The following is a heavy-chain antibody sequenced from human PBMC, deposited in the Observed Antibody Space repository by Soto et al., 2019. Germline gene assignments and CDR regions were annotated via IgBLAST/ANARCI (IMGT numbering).Heavy chain of an antibody. D-gene: IGHD3-16*02. CDR3: ATKILRLGELSLTESWFDP. J-gene: IGHJ5*02. CDR1: GFTFSSYA. Sequence: GGSLRLSCAASGFTFSSYAMSWVRQAPGKGLEWVSAISGSGGSTYYADSVKGRFTISRDNSKNTLYLQMNSLRAEDTAVYYCATKILRLGELSLTESWFDPWGQGTLVTISS. CDR2: ISGSGGST. V-gene: IGHV3-23*01.